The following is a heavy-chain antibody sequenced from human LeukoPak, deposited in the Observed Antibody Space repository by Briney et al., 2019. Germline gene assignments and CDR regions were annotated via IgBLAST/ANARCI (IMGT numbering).Heavy chain of an antibody. Sequence: GGSLRLSCAASGFTFSSYGMHWVRQAPGKGLEWVAFIRYDGSNKYYADSVKGRFTISRDNSKNTLYLQMNSLRAEDTAVYYCAKDISLVKTYYYYMDVWGKGTTVTVSS. CDR1: GFTFSSYG. J-gene: IGHJ6*03. D-gene: IGHD3-16*02. CDR2: IRYDGSNK. V-gene: IGHV3-30*02. CDR3: AKDISLVKTYYYYMDV.